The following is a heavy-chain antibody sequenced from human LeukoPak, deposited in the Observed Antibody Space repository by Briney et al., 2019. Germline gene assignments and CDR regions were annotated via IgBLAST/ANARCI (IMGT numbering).Heavy chain of an antibody. J-gene: IGHJ3*02. V-gene: IGHV1-46*01. D-gene: IGHD3-22*01. Sequence: ASVKVSFKSSGYTFTSYYMHWLRQAPGQGLEWMGIINPSGGSTSYAQKCQGRVTMTRDTSPSTVSMELSSLRFEDTAVYYCARDQREHSMIVVVIKWVFDAFDIWGQGTMVTVSS. CDR1: GYTFTSYY. CDR3: ARDQREHSMIVVVIKWVFDAFDI. CDR2: INPSGGST.